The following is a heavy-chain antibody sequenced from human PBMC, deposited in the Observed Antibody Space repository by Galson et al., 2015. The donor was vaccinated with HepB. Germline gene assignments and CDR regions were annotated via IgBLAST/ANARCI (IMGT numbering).Heavy chain of an antibody. CDR2: ISTSSSYI. CDR1: GFTFSTYA. CDR3: ARDSMLEPIGRRFGP. Sequence: SPRLSCAASGFTFSTYAMHWVRQAPGKGLECVSSISTSSSYIYYADSVEARFTISRDNAKNSLYLPMHSLRVQDTAIYYCARDSMLEPIGRRFGPWGQGTRVIVSA. V-gene: IGHV3-21*01. D-gene: IGHD1-1*01. J-gene: IGHJ5*02.